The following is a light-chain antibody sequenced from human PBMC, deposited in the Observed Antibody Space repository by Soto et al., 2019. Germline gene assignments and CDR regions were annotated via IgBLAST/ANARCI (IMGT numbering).Light chain of an antibody. Sequence: QSVLTQPPSASGTPGQRVTISCSGSSSNIGSNTANWYQQLPGTAPKLLIYSNNQRPTGVPDRFSGSRSGTSASLAISGLQSEDEADYYCAAWDDSLNAPVFGGGTKLTVL. CDR2: SNN. CDR1: SSNIGSNT. V-gene: IGLV1-44*01. CDR3: AAWDDSLNAPV. J-gene: IGLJ2*01.